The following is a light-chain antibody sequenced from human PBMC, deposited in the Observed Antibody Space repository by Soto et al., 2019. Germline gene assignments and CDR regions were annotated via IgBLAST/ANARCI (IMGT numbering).Light chain of an antibody. V-gene: IGKV1-12*01. J-gene: IGKJ4*01. CDR1: QCTSNW. CDR3: QQPKSLPRT. Sequence: DVQMTQSPSSVSASVGDRVTINFRSSQCTSNWLAWYQQKPGKAPKPLIYDASSLESGVPSRFSGHGSGTDFTLTISNLQHEDFATYYCQQPKSLPRTFSGGTKVDIK. CDR2: DAS.